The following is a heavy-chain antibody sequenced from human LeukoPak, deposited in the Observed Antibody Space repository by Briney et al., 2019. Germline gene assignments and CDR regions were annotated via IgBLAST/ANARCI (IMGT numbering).Heavy chain of an antibody. D-gene: IGHD6-13*01. CDR3: AKDLSSSWYRGFDH. CDR2: VDGSGVST. CDR1: GITFSSCG. Sequence: GGSLRLSCAASGITFSSCGMSWVRQAPGKGLEWVSTVDGSGVSTYYAESVKGRFTISRDNSKNTLYLQMSSLRAEDTAVYFCAKDLSSSWYRGFDHWGQGTLVTVSS. V-gene: IGHV3-23*01. J-gene: IGHJ4*02.